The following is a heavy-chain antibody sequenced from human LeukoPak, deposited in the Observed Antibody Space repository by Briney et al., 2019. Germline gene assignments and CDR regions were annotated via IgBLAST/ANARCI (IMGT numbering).Heavy chain of an antibody. Sequence: PSETLSLTCTVSGGSISSSNYYWGWIRQPPGKGLEWIGSGYYSGSTHYNPSLKSRVTIAVDTSKNHFSLKLSSVTAADTAVYYCAKAMIRGFDLDPWGQGTLVTVSS. CDR2: GYYSGST. CDR1: GGSISSSNYY. CDR3: AKAMIRGFDLDP. D-gene: IGHD3-10*01. V-gene: IGHV4-39*02. J-gene: IGHJ5*02.